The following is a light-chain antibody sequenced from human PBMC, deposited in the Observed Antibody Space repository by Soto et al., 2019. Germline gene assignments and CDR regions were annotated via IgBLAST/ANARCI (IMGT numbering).Light chain of an antibody. CDR3: SSYTGGNPSYV. V-gene: IGLV2-8*01. CDR2: EVT. J-gene: IGLJ1*01. CDR1: SSDVGGYDY. Sequence: QSALTQPPSASGPPGQSVTISCTGTSSDVGGYDYVSWYQQHPGKAPKLMIYEVTIRPSGVSDRCSGSKSGNTASLTVSGPHPDDEADYYCSSYTGGNPSYVFGTGTKGTVL.